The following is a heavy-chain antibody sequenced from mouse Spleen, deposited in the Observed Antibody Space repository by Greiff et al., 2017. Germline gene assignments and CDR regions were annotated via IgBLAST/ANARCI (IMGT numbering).Heavy chain of an antibody. V-gene: IGHV1-18*01. CDR1: GYTFTDYN. D-gene: IGHD1-1*01. Sequence: EVQLQQSGPELVKPGASVKIPCKASGYTFTDYNMDWVKQSHGKSLEWIGDINPNNGGTIYNQKFKGKATLTVDKSSSTAYMELRSLTSEDTAVYYCARPTTVVANGAMDYWGQGTSVTVSS. J-gene: IGHJ4*01. CDR3: ARPTTVVANGAMDY. CDR2: INPNNGGT.